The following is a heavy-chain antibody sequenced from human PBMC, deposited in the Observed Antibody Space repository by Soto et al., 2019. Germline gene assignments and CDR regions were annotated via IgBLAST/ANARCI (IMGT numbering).Heavy chain of an antibody. CDR3: ARRFAAHYYFDY. CDR1: GGSISSSSYY. V-gene: IGHV4-39*01. D-gene: IGHD6-13*01. J-gene: IGHJ4*02. Sequence: PSETLSLTCTVSGGSISSSSYYWGWIRQPPGKGLEWIGSIYYSGSTYYNPSLKSRVTISVDTSKNQFSLKLSSVTAADTAVYYCARRFAAHYYFDYWGQGTLVTVSS. CDR2: IYYSGST.